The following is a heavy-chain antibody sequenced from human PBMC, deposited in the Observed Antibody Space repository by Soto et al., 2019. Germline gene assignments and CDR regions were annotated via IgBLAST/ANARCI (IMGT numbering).Heavy chain of an antibody. CDR2: IIPIFGTA. D-gene: IGHD3-22*01. CDR1: GGTFSSYA. Sequence: SVKVSCKASGGTFSSYAISWVRQAPGQGLEWMGGIIPIFGTANYAQKFQGRVTITADESTSTAYMELSSLRSEDTAVYYCARAYYYDSSGYYLYNWFDPWGQGTLVTVSS. CDR3: ARAYYYDSSGYYLYNWFDP. J-gene: IGHJ5*02. V-gene: IGHV1-69*13.